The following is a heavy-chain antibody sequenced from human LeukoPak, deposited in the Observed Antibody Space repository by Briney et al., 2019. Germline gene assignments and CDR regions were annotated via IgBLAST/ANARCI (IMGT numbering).Heavy chain of an antibody. CDR3: ARNENSGWGYFDY. CDR1: GFTFSDYY. V-gene: IGHV3-11*01. Sequence: GRSLRLSCAASGFTFSDYYMSWIRQAPGKGLEWVSYISSSGSTIYYADSVKGRFTISRDNAKNSLYLQMNSLRAEDTAVYYCARNENSGWGYFDYWGQGTLVTVSS. J-gene: IGHJ4*02. D-gene: IGHD1-26*01. CDR2: ISSSGSTI.